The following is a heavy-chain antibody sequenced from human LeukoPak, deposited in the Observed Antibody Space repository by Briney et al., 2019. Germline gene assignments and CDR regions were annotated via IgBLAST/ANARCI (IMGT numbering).Heavy chain of an antibody. V-gene: IGHV3-33*01. D-gene: IGHD3-22*01. Sequence: GGSLRLSCAASGFTFSSYGMHWVRQAPGKGLEWVAIIWFDGSNKYYADSVKGRFTISRDNSKNTLYLQMNSLRAEDTAIYYCARAIYYYDSGAYYPGFWGQGTLVTVSS. CDR3: ARAIYYYDSGAYYPGF. CDR2: IWFDGSNK. CDR1: GFTFSSYG. J-gene: IGHJ4*02.